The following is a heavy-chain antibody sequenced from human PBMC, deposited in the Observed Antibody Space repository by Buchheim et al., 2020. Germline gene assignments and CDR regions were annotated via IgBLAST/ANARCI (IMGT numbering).Heavy chain of an antibody. D-gene: IGHD2-21*01. CDR1: GFTFSAYS. CDR2: ISSSSGTI. Sequence: EVQLVESGGGSVQPGGSLTLSCTASGFTFSAYSMSWVGPAPGKGLEWISYISSSSGTIYHADSVKGRFTTSRDNARNLLYVQVNSLRAEDTAVYYCARRVVSAVTRHDYWGQGAL. CDR3: ARRVVSAVTRHDY. V-gene: IGHV3-48*04. J-gene: IGHJ4*02.